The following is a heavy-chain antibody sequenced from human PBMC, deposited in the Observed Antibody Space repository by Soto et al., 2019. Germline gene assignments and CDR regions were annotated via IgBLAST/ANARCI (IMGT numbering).Heavy chain of an antibody. CDR1: GGTFSSYT. D-gene: IGHD4-4*01. Sequence: QVQLVQSGAEVKKPGSSVKVSCKASGGTFSSYTISWVRQAPGQGLEWMGRIIPILGIANYAQKFQGRVTITADKSTSTAYMELSSLRSEDTAVYYCASSQLDYTQAFDYWGQGTLVTVSS. V-gene: IGHV1-69*02. CDR2: IIPILGIA. J-gene: IGHJ4*02. CDR3: ASSQLDYTQAFDY.